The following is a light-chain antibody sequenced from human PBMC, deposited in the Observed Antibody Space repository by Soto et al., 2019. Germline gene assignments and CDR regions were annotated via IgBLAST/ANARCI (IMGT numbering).Light chain of an antibody. CDR3: QQYCSSPTYT. Sequence: EIVLTQSPGILSLSPGERATLSCRASQTVSGNYLAWYQQKPGQSPRLLIYGSSDRATGIQDRFSGSGSGADFPLTIIRVEPEYFAVYYCQQYCSSPTYTFGQGTKLEI. J-gene: IGKJ2*01. V-gene: IGKV3-20*01. CDR2: GSS. CDR1: QTVSGNY.